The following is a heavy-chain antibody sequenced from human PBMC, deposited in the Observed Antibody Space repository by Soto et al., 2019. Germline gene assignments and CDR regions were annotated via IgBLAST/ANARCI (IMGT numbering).Heavy chain of an antibody. CDR1: GFTVRSYA. CDR3: ARALDFCSAYFAY. V-gene: IGHV3-30-3*01. J-gene: IGHJ4*02. Sequence: QVWQVESGGGVVQAGGTLRLTCAGSGFTVRSYAMHWVRQAPGKGLEWVAIISYDGIYKYYADSVKGRFTISRDNSKNTLYLQMTIPTTQHTAVYYYARALDFCSAYFAYRGQGSLVTVSS. D-gene: IGHD3-3*01. CDR2: ISYDGIYK.